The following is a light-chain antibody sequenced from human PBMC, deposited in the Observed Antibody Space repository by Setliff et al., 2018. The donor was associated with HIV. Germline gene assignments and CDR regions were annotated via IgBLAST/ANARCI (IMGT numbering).Light chain of an antibody. CDR3: SSYAITNTLP. J-gene: IGLJ1*01. CDR2: EVK. V-gene: IGLV2-14*01. CDR1: TSDVGGYNY. Sequence: QSALTQPASVSGSPGQSITISCTGTTSDVGGYNYVSWYQQHPGKAPKLIIYEVKNRPSGVSNRFSGSKSGNTASLTISGLQAEDEADYCSSYAITNTLPFGTGTKVTVL.